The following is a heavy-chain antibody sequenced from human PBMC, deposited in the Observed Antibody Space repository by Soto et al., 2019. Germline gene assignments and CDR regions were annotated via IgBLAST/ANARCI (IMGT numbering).Heavy chain of an antibody. V-gene: IGHV2-5*01. Sequence: SGPTLVNPTQTLTLTCTFSGFSLSTSGVGVGWIRQPPGKALEWLALIYWNDDKRYSPSLKSRLTITKDTSKNQVVLTMTNMDPVDTATYYCALKSRIVVVPAAITARPLGAPGWFDPWGQGTLVTVSS. J-gene: IGHJ5*02. CDR1: GFSLSTSGVG. CDR2: IYWNDDK. CDR3: ALKSRIVVVPAAITARPLGAPGWFDP. D-gene: IGHD2-2*02.